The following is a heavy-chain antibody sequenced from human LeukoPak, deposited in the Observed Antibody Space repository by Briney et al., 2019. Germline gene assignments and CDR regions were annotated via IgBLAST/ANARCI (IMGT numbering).Heavy chain of an antibody. CDR1: GDSVSSNSAA. Sequence: SQTLSLTCAVSGDSVSSNSAAWNWIRQSPSRGLEWLGRTYYRSKWYNDYAVSVKSRITINPDTSKNQFSLQLKSVTPEDTAVYYCARVIAVAGAYNWFDPWGQGTLVTVSS. CDR2: TYYRSKWYN. D-gene: IGHD6-19*01. CDR3: ARVIAVAGAYNWFDP. J-gene: IGHJ5*02. V-gene: IGHV6-1*01.